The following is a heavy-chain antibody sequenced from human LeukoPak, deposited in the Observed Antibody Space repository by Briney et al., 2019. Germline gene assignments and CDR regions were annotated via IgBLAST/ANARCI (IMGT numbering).Heavy chain of an antibody. D-gene: IGHD1-26*01. CDR1: GFTVSSNY. V-gene: IGHV3-7*01. CDR3: ARDPVEWELLLDY. J-gene: IGHJ4*02. Sequence: PGGSLRLSCAASGFTVSSNYMSWVRQAPGKRPEWVANMNIDGSEKYYADSVKGRFTISRDNARNSVYLQMNGLRVEDTAVYYCARDPVEWELLLDYWGQGTLVTVSS. CDR2: MNIDGSEK.